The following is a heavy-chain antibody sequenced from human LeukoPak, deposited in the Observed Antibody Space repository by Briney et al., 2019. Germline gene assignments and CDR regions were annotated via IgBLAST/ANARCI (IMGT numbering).Heavy chain of an antibody. J-gene: IGHJ3*02. D-gene: IGHD4-17*01. CDR3: ARDLVTVTKGFDI. V-gene: IGHV4-59*11. Sequence: PSETLSLTCAVSGDSFSSHYWTWIRQSPGTGLEWIGYISHIGRTNYNPSLKSRVTISIDTTKNQFSLKLRSVTAADTAVYYCARDLVTVTKGFDIWGQGTMVSVSS. CDR2: ISHIGRT. CDR1: GDSFSSHY.